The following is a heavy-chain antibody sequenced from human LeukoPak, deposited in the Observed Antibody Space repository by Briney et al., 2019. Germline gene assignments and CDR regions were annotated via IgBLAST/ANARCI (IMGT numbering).Heavy chain of an antibody. CDR1: GYNFTIYW. V-gene: IGHV5-51*01. CDR3: ARAIGRNSSSPFDY. D-gene: IGHD6-6*01. J-gene: IGHJ4*02. CDR2: IYPGDSDT. Sequence: NHGESLKISCKGSGYNFTIYWIGWVRQMPGKGLEWMGIIYPGDSDTRYSPSFQGQVTISADKSISTAYLQWSSLKASDTAMYYCARAIGRNSSSPFDYWGQGTLVTVSS.